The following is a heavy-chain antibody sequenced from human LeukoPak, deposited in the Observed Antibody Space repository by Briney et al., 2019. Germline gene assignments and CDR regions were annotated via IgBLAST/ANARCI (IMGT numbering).Heavy chain of an antibody. D-gene: IGHD6-13*01. V-gene: IGHV1-18*01. CDR1: GYTFTSYG. CDR2: ISAYNGNT. CDR3: ARDLVLFLYWQQLARLDY. Sequence: ASVKVSCKASGYTFTSYGISWLRQAPGQGLEGMGWISAYNGNTNYAQKLQGRVTMTTDTSTSTAYLELRSLRSDDKAVYYCARDLVLFLYWQQLARLDYWGQGPLVTVSS. J-gene: IGHJ4*02.